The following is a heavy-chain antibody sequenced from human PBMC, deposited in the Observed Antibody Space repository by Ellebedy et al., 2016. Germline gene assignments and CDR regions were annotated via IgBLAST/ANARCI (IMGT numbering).Heavy chain of an antibody. CDR3: ARGRKVARVFDP. CDR1: GFTFDDYP. D-gene: IGHD5-12*01. Sequence: GGSLRLSCVASGFTFDDYPMAWIRQTPERGLEWVSYISSAGTSTYYADSVRGRFTISRDNTKKTLDLQMTDLRPEDTALYYCARGRKVARVFDPWGQGTRVTVSS. J-gene: IGHJ5*02. CDR2: ISSAGTST. V-gene: IGHV3-11*01.